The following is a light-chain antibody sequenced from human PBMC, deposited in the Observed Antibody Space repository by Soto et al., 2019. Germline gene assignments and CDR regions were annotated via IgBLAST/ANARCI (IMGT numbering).Light chain of an antibody. V-gene: IGLV2-14*01. J-gene: IGLJ1*01. CDR2: EVT. CDR3: SSYVTGTTRV. Sequence: QSALTQPASVSGSPGQSIAISCTGTSNDIGGYNYVSWYQHHPGKAPKLIIFEVTNRPSGISNRFSGSKSGNTASLTISGLQAEDEADYYCSSYVTGTTRVFGTGTKLTVL. CDR1: SNDIGGYNY.